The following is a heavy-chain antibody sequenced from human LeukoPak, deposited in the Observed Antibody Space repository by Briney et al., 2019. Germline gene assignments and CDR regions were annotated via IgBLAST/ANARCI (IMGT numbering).Heavy chain of an antibody. Sequence: SETLSLTCTVSGGSISNYYWSWIRQPPGKGLEWIGHIYYSGSINYNPSLKSRVTISVDTSKNQFSLKLSSVTATDTAMYYCARSSSGSPMHYWGQGTLVTVSS. CDR2: IYYSGSI. D-gene: IGHD1-26*01. V-gene: IGHV4-59*01. CDR1: GGSISNYY. J-gene: IGHJ4*02. CDR3: ARSSSGSPMHY.